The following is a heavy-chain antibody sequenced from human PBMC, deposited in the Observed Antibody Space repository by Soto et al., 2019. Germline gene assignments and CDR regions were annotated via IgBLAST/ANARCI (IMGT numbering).Heavy chain of an antibody. D-gene: IGHD5-18*01. CDR2: IYPGDSDT. V-gene: IGHV5-51*01. CDR1: GYSFTSYW. J-gene: IGHJ6*02. CDR3: ARTAMVTQGDYYYYYGMDV. Sequence: GESLKISCKGSGYSFTSYWIGWVRQMPGKGLEWMGIIYPGDSDTRYSPSFQGQITISADKSISTAYLQWSGLKASDTAMYYCARTAMVTQGDYYYYYGMDVWGQGTTVTVSS.